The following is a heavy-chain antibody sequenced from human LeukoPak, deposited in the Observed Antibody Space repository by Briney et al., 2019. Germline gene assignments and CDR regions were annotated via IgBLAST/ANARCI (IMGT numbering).Heavy chain of an antibody. J-gene: IGHJ3*02. D-gene: IGHD5-24*01. CDR3: ARDTVEMATIGNDAFDI. CDR2: ISSSSSYI. V-gene: IGHV3-11*06. Sequence: GGSLRLACAASGFTFSDYYMSWIRQAPGKGLEWVSYISSSSSYIYYADSVKGRFTISRDNAKNSLYLQMNSLRAEDTAVYYCARDTVEMATIGNDAFDIWGQGTMVTVSS. CDR1: GFTFSDYY.